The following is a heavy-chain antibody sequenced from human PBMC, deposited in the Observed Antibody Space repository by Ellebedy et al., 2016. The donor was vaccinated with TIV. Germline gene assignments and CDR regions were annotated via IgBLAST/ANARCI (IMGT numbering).Heavy chain of an antibody. CDR2: IYYSGTT. J-gene: IGHJ4*02. D-gene: IGHD6-19*01. CDR3: AGAVAGILH. V-gene: IGHV4-59*01. CDR1: AGPIDSYY. Sequence: MPSETLSLTCTVSAGPIDSYYWTWIRQPPGKGLEWFGYIYYSGTTNYSPSLQSTVTISVDTSKRQFSLKLSSVTAADTAVYYCAGAVAGILHWGQGTLVTVSS.